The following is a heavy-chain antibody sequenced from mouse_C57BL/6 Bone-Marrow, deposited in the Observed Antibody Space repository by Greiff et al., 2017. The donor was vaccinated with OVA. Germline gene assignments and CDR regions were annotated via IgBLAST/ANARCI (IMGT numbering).Heavy chain of an antibody. V-gene: IGHV1-7*01. CDR1: GYTFTSYW. Sequence: QVQLKQSGAELAKPGASVKLSCKASGYTFTSYWMHWVKQRPGQGLEWIGYINPSSGYTKYNQKFKDKATLTADKSSSTAYMQLSSLTYEDSAVYYCARSGITTVVAHDYWGQGTTLTVSS. CDR3: ARSGITTVVAHDY. D-gene: IGHD1-1*01. J-gene: IGHJ2*01. CDR2: INPSSGYT.